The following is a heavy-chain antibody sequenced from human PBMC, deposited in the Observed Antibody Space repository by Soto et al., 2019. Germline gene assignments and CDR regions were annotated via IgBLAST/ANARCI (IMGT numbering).Heavy chain of an antibody. CDR3: ARGRKWIQLGPLRHRTPSCLDY. CDR2: IWYDGSNK. V-gene: IGHV3-33*01. D-gene: IGHD5-18*01. CDR1: GFTFSSYG. J-gene: IGHJ4*02. Sequence: QVQLVESGGGVVQPGRSLRLSCAASGFTFSSYGMHWVRQAPGKGLEWVAVIWYDGSNKYYADSVKGRFTISRDNSKNTLYLQMNSLRAEDTAVYYCARGRKWIQLGPLRHRTPSCLDYWGQGTLVTVSS.